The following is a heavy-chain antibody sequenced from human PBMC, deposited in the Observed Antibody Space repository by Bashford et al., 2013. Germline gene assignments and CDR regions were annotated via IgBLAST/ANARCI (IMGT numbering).Heavy chain of an antibody. J-gene: IGHJ6*02. Sequence: ASVKVSCKASGYTFTSYYMHWVRQAPGQGLEWMGIINPSGGSTSYAQKFQGRVTMTRDTSTSTVYMELSSLRSEDTAVYYCARELPPYCSGGSCYSGTGGMDVWGQGTTVTVSS. CDR1: GYTFTSYY. CDR2: INPSGGST. CDR3: ARELPPYCSGGSCYSGTGGMDV. D-gene: IGHD2-15*01. V-gene: IGHV1-46*01.